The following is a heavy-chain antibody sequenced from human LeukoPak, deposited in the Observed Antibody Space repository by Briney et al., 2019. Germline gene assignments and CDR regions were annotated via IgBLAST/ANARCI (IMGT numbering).Heavy chain of an antibody. CDR3: AKDRDYNWNFFDY. CDR2: ISWNSGSI. Sequence: PGGPLRLSCAASGFIFYDYAMHWVRHAPGKGLEWVSGISWNSGSIGYADSVKGRFTISRDNAKNSLYLQMNSLRAEDTALYYCAKDRDYNWNFFDYWGQGTLVTVSS. CDR1: GFIFYDYA. J-gene: IGHJ4*02. D-gene: IGHD1-20*01. V-gene: IGHV3-9*01.